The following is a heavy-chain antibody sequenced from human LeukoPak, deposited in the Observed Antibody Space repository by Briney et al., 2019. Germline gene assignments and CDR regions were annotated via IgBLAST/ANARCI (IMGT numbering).Heavy chain of an antibody. CDR3: ARGRVYEGTTRLNADQNYFDY. V-gene: IGHV3-7*01. D-gene: IGHD1-7*01. CDR2: IKQDGAET. Sequence: GGSLRLSCAASGFKFGSYWMSWVRQAPGQGLEWVANIKQDGAETFYVDSVNGRFTISRDNAKNARYLQMNSLRAEDTAVYYCARGRVYEGTTRLNADQNYFDYWGQGTLVTVSS. J-gene: IGHJ4*02. CDR1: GFKFGSYW.